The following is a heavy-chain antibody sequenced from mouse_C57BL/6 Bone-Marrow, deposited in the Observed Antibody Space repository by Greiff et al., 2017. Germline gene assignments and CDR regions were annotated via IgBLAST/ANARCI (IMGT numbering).Heavy chain of an antibody. J-gene: IGHJ4*01. CDR3: ASHGGSYFYYSMDD. Sequence: SGPELVNPGASVKISCKASFYSFTDYNMNCVKQSNGKSLEWIGVINPNYGTISYTQKFKGKATLTVDQSSSTTDMKLNSRTSEDSAVYYCASHGGSYFYYSMDDWGQGTSVTVSS. D-gene: IGHD1-1*02. V-gene: IGHV1-39*01. CDR1: FYSFTDYN. CDR2: INPNYGTI.